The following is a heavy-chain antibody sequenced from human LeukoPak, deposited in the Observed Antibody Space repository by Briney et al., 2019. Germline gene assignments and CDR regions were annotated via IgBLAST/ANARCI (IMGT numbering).Heavy chain of an antibody. CDR2: INPNSGGT. Sequence: ASVTVSCKASGYTFTSYYMHWVRQAPGQGLEWMGWINPNSGGTSYAQKFQGRVTMTRDTSTSTVHMELSSLRSEDTAVYYCARDPDTAMVEYFQHWGQGTLVTVSS. CDR1: GYTFTSYY. V-gene: IGHV1-46*01. D-gene: IGHD5-18*01. J-gene: IGHJ1*01. CDR3: ARDPDTAMVEYFQH.